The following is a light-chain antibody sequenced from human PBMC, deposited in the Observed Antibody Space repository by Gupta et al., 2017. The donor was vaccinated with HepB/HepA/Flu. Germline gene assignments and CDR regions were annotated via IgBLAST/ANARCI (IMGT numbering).Light chain of an antibody. CDR3: HQYGSSIS. Sequence: EIVLTQSPGTLSLSPGERATLSCGASQSVTYLAWYQQKPGQAPRLLIYGVASRAAGIPDRFRGSGSGTDFTLTISRLEPEDFAVYYWHQYGSSISFGGGTKVEIK. CDR1: QSVTY. V-gene: IGKV3-20*01. J-gene: IGKJ4*01. CDR2: GVA.